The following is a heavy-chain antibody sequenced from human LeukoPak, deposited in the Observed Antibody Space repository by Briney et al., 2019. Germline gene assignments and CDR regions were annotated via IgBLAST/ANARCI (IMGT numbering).Heavy chain of an antibody. D-gene: IGHD6-13*01. CDR1: EYTFSVYH. CDR3: ALIPGGSWAFDF. V-gene: IGHV1-2*02. CDR2: INPNSGDT. Sequence: GASVKVSCKASEYTFSVYHIHWVRLAPGQGLEWMAWINPNSGDTNHAQKFQGRVTMTRDTSISTVYMEVNSLKFDDTAVYYCALIPGGSWAFDFWGQGTLVTVSS. J-gene: IGHJ4*02.